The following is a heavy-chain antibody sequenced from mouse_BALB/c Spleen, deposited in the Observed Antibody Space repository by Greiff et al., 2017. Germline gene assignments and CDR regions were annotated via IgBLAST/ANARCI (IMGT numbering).Heavy chain of an antibody. J-gene: IGHJ4*01. CDR3: ARDGTGSYYAMDY. Sequence: DVKLVESGPGLVKPSQSLSLTCSVTGYSITSGYYWNWIRQFPGNKLEWMGYISYDGSNNYNPSLKNRISITRDTSKNQFFLKLNSVTTEDTATYYCARDGTGSYYAMDYWGQGTSVTVSS. CDR1: GYSITSGYY. V-gene: IGHV3-6*02. CDR2: ISYDGSN. D-gene: IGHD4-1*01.